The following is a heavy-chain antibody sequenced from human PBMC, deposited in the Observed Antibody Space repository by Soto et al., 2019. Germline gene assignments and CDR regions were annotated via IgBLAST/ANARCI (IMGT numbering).Heavy chain of an antibody. V-gene: IGHV1-18*01. CDR3: ARDWSYYASSGYQRDY. D-gene: IGHD3-22*01. Sequence: QVQLVQSGAEVKKPGASVKVSCKASGYTFTSYGISWVRQAPGPGLEWMGWISAYNGNTNYAQKRQGRVTMTTDTSTSTAYMELRSLRSDDTAVYYCARDWSYYASSGYQRDYWGQGTLVTVSS. CDR2: ISAYNGNT. J-gene: IGHJ4*02. CDR1: GYTFTSYG.